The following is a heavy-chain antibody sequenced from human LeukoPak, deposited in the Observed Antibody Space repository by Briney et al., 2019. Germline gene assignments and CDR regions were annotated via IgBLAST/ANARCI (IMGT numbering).Heavy chain of an antibody. J-gene: IGHJ4*02. D-gene: IGHD2-2*01. CDR2: ISSSAINT. CDR3: VKGGCSSTSCYGNS. V-gene: IGHV3-23*01. Sequence: GGSLRLSCAASGFAFNTYAMSWVRQAPGKGLDWVSAISSSAINTYYADSVKGRFTIYRDNSKNTLYLQMNSLRVDDTAVYYCVKGGCSSTSCYGNSWGQGTLVTVSS. CDR1: GFAFNTYA.